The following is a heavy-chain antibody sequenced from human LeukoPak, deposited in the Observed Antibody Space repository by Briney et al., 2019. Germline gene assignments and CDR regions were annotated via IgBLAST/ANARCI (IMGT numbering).Heavy chain of an antibody. V-gene: IGHV3-21*01. D-gene: IGHD1-26*01. CDR3: AKVQSDIVGAVFFAFDV. J-gene: IGHJ3*01. Sequence: GGSLRLSCGVSGFTFNSYSMNWVRQAPGKGLEWVASFSGSGTEMFYADSVKGRYTISRDNSKKSLYLDMNSLRVEDTAVYYCAKVQSDIVGAVFFAFDVWGQGTMVSVSS. CDR2: FSGSGTEM. CDR1: GFTFNSYS.